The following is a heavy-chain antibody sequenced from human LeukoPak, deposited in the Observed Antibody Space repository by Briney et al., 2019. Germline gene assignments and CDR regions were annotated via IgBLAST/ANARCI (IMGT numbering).Heavy chain of an antibody. J-gene: IGHJ6*03. V-gene: IGHV3-33*03. CDR2: IHNDGTMG. CDR1: GFTFSRVG. CDR3: AKEGEPFRGYLDV. Sequence: GGYLRLYCVGSGFTFSRVGMQWVRQAPGKELEWVAVIHNDGTMGQYADTVQGRFNISKDNSQDTLYLQMNSLGDDDTAVYFCAKEGEPFRGYLDVWGKGTTVIVSS. D-gene: IGHD1-14*01.